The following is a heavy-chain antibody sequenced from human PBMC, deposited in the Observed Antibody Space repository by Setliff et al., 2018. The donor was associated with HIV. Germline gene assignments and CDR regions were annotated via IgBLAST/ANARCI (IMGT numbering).Heavy chain of an antibody. D-gene: IGHD5-12*01. CDR2: IKQDGSEE. J-gene: IGHJ4*02. V-gene: IGHV3-7*01. CDR3: ARDWRSGYDLNFDY. CDR1: GFTLSEYT. Sequence: GSLRLSCAGSGFTLSEYTISWVRQAPGKGLEWVAKIKQDGSEEYYVDSVKGRFTISRDNAKNSLYLQMNSLRAEDTAMYYCARDWRSGYDLNFDYWGQGTLVTVSS.